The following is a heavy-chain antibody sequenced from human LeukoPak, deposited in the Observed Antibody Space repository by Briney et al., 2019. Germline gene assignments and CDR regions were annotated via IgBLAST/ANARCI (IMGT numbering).Heavy chain of an antibody. CDR2: ISAYNGNT. Sequence: GASVRVSCKASGYTFTSYGISWVRQAPGQGLEWMGWISAYNGNTNYAQKLQGRVTMTTDTSTSTAYMELRSLRSDDTAVYYCARPLGDYDFWSGYLAGFDPWGQGTLVTVSS. J-gene: IGHJ5*02. CDR3: ARPLGDYDFWSGYLAGFDP. D-gene: IGHD3-3*01. V-gene: IGHV1-18*01. CDR1: GYTFTSYG.